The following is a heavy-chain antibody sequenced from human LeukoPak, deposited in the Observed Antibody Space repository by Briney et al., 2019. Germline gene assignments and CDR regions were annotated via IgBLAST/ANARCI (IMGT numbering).Heavy chain of an antibody. Sequence: GGSLRLSCAASGFTFNTYWMRWVRQAPGRGLVWVSRINSDGSDTVYADSVKGRFTISRDNSKNTLYLQMGSLRAEDMAVYYCARAALVRGVSKPSTSFDYWGQGTLVTVSS. D-gene: IGHD3-10*01. CDR2: INSDGSDT. V-gene: IGHV3-74*01. CDR1: GFTFNTYW. CDR3: ARAALVRGVSKPSTSFDY. J-gene: IGHJ4*02.